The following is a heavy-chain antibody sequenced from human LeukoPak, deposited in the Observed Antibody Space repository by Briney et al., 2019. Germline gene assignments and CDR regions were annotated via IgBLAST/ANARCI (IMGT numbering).Heavy chain of an antibody. J-gene: IGHJ6*03. CDR3: ARAGSRLGPLDYYYYYMDV. Sequence: PSETLSLTCTVSGGSISSSSYYWGWIRQPPGTGLEWIGTIYCSGSTYYNPSLKSRVTISVDTSKNQFSLKLSSVTAADTAVYYCARAGSRLGPLDYYYYYMDVGGKGTTVTIS. CDR2: IYCSGST. V-gene: IGHV4-39*01. D-gene: IGHD3-16*01. CDR1: GGSISSSSYY.